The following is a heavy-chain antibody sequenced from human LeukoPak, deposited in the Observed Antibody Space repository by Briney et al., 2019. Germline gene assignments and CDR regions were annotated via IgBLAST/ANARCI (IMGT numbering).Heavy chain of an antibody. V-gene: IGHV4-4*07. J-gene: IGHJ4*02. D-gene: IGHD5-18*01. CDR1: GGSISSYY. CDR3: ARGAYSYGRFDY. Sequence: SETLSLTCTVSGGSISSYYWMWLRQPAGKGLEWIGRIYTSGSTNYNPSLKSRVTMSVDTSKNQFSLTLSPVTAADTAVYYCARGAYSYGRFDYWGQGTLVTVSS. CDR2: IYTSGST.